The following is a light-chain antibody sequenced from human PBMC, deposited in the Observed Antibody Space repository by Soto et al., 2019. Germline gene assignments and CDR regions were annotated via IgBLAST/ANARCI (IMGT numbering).Light chain of an antibody. V-gene: IGKV3-11*01. CDR2: DAS. CDR3: QQRSNWPPIT. J-gene: IGKJ5*01. Sequence: EVVLTQKPATLSLSPGERATLSCRASQSISSYLAWYQQKLGQAPRLLIYDASHRAAGIPARFSGSGFGTDFTLTISSLEPEDAAVYYCQQRSNWPPITFGQGTRLAI. CDR1: QSISSY.